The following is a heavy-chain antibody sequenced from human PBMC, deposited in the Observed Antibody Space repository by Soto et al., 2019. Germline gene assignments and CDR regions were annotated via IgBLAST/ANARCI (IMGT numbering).Heavy chain of an antibody. CDR1: GYTFTSYA. J-gene: IGHJ6*02. Sequence: GVAVKVSCKASGYTFTSYAMHWVRQAPAQRLAWMGWVNAGNGKKNYSQMLQGRVTFTRATAASTAYMELSSLRSEDTDVYYCARCAVITFGGVIVMDVWGQGTTVTVSS. D-gene: IGHD3-16*02. CDR2: VNAGNGKK. V-gene: IGHV1-3*01. CDR3: ARCAVITFGGVIVMDV.